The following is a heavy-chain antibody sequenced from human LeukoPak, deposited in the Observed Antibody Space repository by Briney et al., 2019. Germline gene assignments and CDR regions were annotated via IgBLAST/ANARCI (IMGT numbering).Heavy chain of an antibody. CDR3: ARSAYSSGWYWRAFDI. V-gene: IGHV3-64*01. CDR1: GFTFSTYV. Sequence: GGSLRLSCAASGFTFSTYVMHWVRQAPGKGLEWVSLICSNGDNTYYANSVKGRFTTSRDNSKNTLYLQMSSLRAEDMAVYYCARSAYSSGWYWRAFDIWGQGTMVTVSS. D-gene: IGHD6-19*01. CDR2: ICSNGDNT. J-gene: IGHJ3*02.